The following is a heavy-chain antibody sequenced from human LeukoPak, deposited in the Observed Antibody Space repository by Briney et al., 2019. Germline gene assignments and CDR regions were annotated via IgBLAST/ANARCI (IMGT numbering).Heavy chain of an antibody. CDR2: ITYRGTT. CDR3: ARGGSYYVRDYYMDV. Sequence: SETLSLTCTVSGGAVSNTNYYWAWIRQPPGKGLEWIGSITYRGTTYYNPSLQSRVTISIDTSKNQFSLKLSSVTAADTAVYYCARGGSYYVRDYYMDVWGKGTTVTVSS. V-gene: IGHV4-39*07. D-gene: IGHD1-26*01. J-gene: IGHJ6*03. CDR1: GGAVSNTNYY.